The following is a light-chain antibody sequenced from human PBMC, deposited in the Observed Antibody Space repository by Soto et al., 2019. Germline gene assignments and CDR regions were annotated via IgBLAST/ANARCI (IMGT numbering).Light chain of an antibody. J-gene: IGKJ1*01. CDR1: QSVSSY. V-gene: IGKV3-11*01. CDR2: DAS. Sequence: EIEMTQSPATLSLAPGERVTLSCRASQSVSSYLAWYQQKPGQAPRLLIYDASNRATGIPARFSGSGSGTDFTLTISSLEPEDLAVYYCQQRSNWPWTFGQGTKVDIK. CDR3: QQRSNWPWT.